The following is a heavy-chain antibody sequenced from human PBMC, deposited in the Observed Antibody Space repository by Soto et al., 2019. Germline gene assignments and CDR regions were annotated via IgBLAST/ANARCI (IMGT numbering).Heavy chain of an antibody. D-gene: IGHD6-25*01. J-gene: IGHJ4*02. CDR2: IDPNDSHT. CDR3: ARLDVLTYSGSLLDD. CDR1: GYSFTSYW. Sequence: GESLKISCKGSGYSFTSYWISWVRQMPGKGLAWMGTIDPNDSHTKYSPSFQGHVTISTDKSISTAYLQWSSLQASDTAMYYCARLDVLTYSGSLLDDWGQGTLVTVSS. V-gene: IGHV5-10-1*01.